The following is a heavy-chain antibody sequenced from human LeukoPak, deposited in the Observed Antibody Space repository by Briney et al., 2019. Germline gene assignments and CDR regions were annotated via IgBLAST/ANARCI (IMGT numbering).Heavy chain of an antibody. CDR1: GFTFSSYW. J-gene: IGHJ5*02. CDR2: IKHDGSEK. V-gene: IGHV3-7*01. CDR3: ARRLGLGFGEYSNNWFDP. Sequence: GGSLRLSCAASGFTFSSYWMSWVRQAPGKGLEWVANIKHDGSEKYYVDSVKGRFTISRDNAKNSLYLQMNSLRSEDTAVYYCARRLGLGFGEYSNNWFDPWGQGTLVTVSS. D-gene: IGHD3-10*01.